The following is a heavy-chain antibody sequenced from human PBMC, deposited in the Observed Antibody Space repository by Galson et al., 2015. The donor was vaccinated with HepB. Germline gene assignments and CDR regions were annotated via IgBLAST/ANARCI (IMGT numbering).Heavy chain of an antibody. D-gene: IGHD3-3*01. J-gene: IGHJ4*02. CDR1: GFTFSTYA. Sequence: LRLSCAASGFTFSTYAMSWVRQAPGKGLEWVSGISGSGGSTYYADSVKGRFTISRDSSKNTLYLQMNSLRAEDTAVYYCAKSGSGYPDYFGYWGQGTLVTVSS. V-gene: IGHV3-23*01. CDR3: AKSGSGYPDYFGY. CDR2: ISGSGGST.